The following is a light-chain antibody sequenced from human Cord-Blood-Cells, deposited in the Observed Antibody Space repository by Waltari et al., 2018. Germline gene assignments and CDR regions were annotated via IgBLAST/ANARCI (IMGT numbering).Light chain of an antibody. V-gene: IGKV1-39*01. J-gene: IGKJ4*01. CDR3: QQSYSTPPT. Sequence: DIQMTQSPSSLSASVGDRVTITCRASQSISSYLNWYQQKPGNAPKLLIYAASSLQSGVPSRFSGSGSGTDFTLTISSLQPEDFATYYFQQSYSTPPTFGGGTKVESK. CDR1: QSISSY. CDR2: AAS.